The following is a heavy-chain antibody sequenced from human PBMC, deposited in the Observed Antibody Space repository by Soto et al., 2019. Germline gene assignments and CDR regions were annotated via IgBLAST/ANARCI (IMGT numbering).Heavy chain of an antibody. Sequence: GGSLRLSCAASGFTFRTFAMHWVRQVPGKGLEWVAVVSYDGSYKSYADSVKGRFTISRGNSKNTLYLQLNSLRADDTAVFYCAREPWGYSGSAKHFDYWGHGTLVTVSS. D-gene: IGHD5-12*01. CDR2: VSYDGSYK. CDR3: AREPWGYSGSAKHFDY. CDR1: GFTFRTFA. V-gene: IGHV3-30*04. J-gene: IGHJ4*01.